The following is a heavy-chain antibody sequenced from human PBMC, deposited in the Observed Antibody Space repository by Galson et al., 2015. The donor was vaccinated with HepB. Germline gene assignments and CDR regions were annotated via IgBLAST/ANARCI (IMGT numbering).Heavy chain of an antibody. Sequence: VKVSCKVSGYTFTDYYMHWVQQAPGKGLEWMGLVDPEDGETIYAEKFQGRVTITADTSTDTAYMELSSLRSEDTAVYYCATTYCSGGSCYSNWYFDLWGRGTLVTVSS. CDR2: VDPEDGET. CDR1: GYTFTDYY. CDR3: ATTYCSGGSCYSNWYFDL. V-gene: IGHV1-69-2*01. J-gene: IGHJ2*01. D-gene: IGHD2-15*01.